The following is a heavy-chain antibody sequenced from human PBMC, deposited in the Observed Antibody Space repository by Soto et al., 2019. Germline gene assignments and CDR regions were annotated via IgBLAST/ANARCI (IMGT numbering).Heavy chain of an antibody. J-gene: IGHJ5*02. V-gene: IGHV3-23*01. Sequence: PGGSLRLSCAASGFTFSHYAMSWVRQAPGKGLEWLSLISGAADRTYYADSVKGRFTISRDNSRNTLYLHMNSLRSEDTAMYYRAKRDYCSGAVSKFDPWGEGTLVTLSS. CDR2: ISGAADRT. CDR3: AKRDYCSGAVSKFDP. CDR1: GFTFSHYA. D-gene: IGHD2-15*01.